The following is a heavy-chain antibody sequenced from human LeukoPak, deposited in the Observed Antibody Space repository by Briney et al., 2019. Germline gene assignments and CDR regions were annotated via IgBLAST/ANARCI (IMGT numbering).Heavy chain of an antibody. CDR2: FDPEDGET. V-gene: IGHV1-24*01. D-gene: IGHD6-19*01. CDR1: GYTFTELS. CDR3: ATDPDPGIAVAAGY. J-gene: IGHJ4*02. Sequence: GASVKVSCKVSGYTFTELSMHWVRQAPGKGLEWMGGFDPEDGETIYAQKFQGRVTMTEDTSTDTAYMELSSLRSEDTAVYYCATDPDPGIAVAAGYWGQGTLVTVSS.